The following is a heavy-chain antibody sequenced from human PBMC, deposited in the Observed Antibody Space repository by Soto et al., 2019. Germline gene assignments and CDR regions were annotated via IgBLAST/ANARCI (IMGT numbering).Heavy chain of an antibody. D-gene: IGHD3-22*01. V-gene: IGHV3-53*01. CDR2: IYSGGST. CDR3: ARDRVESGYPEYFQH. Sequence: EVQLVESVGGLIQPGGSLRLSCAASVFTVSSNYMSWVRQAPGKGLEWFSVIYSGGSTYYADSVKGRFTISRDNSKNTLYRQMNRLRAEDTAVYYCARDRVESGYPEYFQHWGQGTLVTVSS. J-gene: IGHJ1*01. CDR1: VFTVSSNY.